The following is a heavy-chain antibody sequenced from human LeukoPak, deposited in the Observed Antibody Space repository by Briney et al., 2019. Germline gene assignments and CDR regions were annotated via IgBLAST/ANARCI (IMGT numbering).Heavy chain of an antibody. V-gene: IGHV4-59*08. CDR2: IYYSGST. D-gene: IGHD3-22*01. J-gene: IGHJ4*02. CDR1: GGSISSYY. CDR3: ARHGLGTAKSRSSGYLV. Sequence: SETLSLTCTVSGGSISSYYWSWIRQPPGKGLEWIGYIYYSGSTNYNPSLKSRVTISVDTSKNQFSLKLSSVTAADTAVYYCARHGLGTAKSRSSGYLVWGQGTLVTVSS.